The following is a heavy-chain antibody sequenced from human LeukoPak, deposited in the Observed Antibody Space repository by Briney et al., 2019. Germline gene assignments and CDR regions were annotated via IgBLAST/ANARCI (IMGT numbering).Heavy chain of an antibody. CDR3: ARGPTYYAFWSGYQGYFDC. CDR2: ISYDGSNK. D-gene: IGHD3-3*01. V-gene: IGHV3-30-3*01. J-gene: IGHJ4*02. CDR1: GFTVSSNY. Sequence: GGSLKLSCAASGFTVSSNYMSWVRQAPGKGLEWVAVISYDGSNKYYADSVKGRFTISRDNSKNTLYLQMNSLRAEDTSVYYCARGPTYYAFWSGYQGYFDCWGQGTLVTVSS.